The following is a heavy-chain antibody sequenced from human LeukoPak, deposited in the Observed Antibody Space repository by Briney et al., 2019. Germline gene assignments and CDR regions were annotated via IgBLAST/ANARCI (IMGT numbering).Heavy chain of an antibody. J-gene: IGHJ3*02. CDR2: IYYSGST. CDR3: ARAFDWLFDHPDAFDI. CDR1: GGSISSGGYY. V-gene: IGHV4-30-4*01. D-gene: IGHD3-9*01. Sequence: PSQTLSLTCTVSGGSISSGGYYWSWIRQPPGKGLEWIGYIYYSGSTYYNPSLKSRVTISVDTSKNQFSLKLSSVTAADTAVYYCARAFDWLFDHPDAFDIWGQGTMVTVSS.